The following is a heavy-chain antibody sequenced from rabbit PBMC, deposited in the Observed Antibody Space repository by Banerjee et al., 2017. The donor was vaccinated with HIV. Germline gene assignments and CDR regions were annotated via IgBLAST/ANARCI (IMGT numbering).Heavy chain of an antibody. CDR3: TRDLYSSSGYPYYFSL. CDR1: GIDFSSGG. V-gene: IGHV1S47*01. Sequence: EQLVESGGGLVTLGGSLKLSCKASGIDFSSGGISWVRQAPGKGPEWIAYIYPGFGIRNYANSVKGRFTISSDNAQNTVFLQMTSLTASDTATYFCTRDLYSSSGYPYYFSLWGPGTLVTVS. D-gene: IGHD1-1*01. J-gene: IGHJ4*01. CDR2: IYPGFGIR.